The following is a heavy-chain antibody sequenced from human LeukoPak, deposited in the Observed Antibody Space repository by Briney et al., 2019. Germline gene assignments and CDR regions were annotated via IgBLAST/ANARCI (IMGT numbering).Heavy chain of an antibody. D-gene: IGHD2-2*01. V-gene: IGHV3-30*02. J-gene: IGHJ6*03. CDR2: IRSDGSNK. CDR3: ARDVPSYYYYYYMDV. CDR1: GFTFSSYG. Sequence: GGSLRLSCAASGFTFSSYGMHWVRQAPGKGLEWVAFIRSDGSNKYYADSVKGRFTISRDNSKNTLYLQMNSLRAEDTAVYYCARDVPSYYYYYYMDVWGKGTTVTVSS.